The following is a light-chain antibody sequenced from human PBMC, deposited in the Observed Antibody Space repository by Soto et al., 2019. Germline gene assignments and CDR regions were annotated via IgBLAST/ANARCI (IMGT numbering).Light chain of an antibody. Sequence: DIQMTQFPSTLSASVGDRVTITCRASQSISSWLAWYQQKPGKAPKLLIYDASSLESGVPSRFSGGGSGTEFTLTISSLQPDDFATYYCQQYNTYATFGQGTKVDI. CDR1: QSISSW. J-gene: IGKJ1*01. CDR3: QQYNTYAT. V-gene: IGKV1-5*01. CDR2: DAS.